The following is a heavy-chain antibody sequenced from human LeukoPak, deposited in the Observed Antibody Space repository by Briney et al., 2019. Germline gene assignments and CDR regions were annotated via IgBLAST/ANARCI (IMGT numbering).Heavy chain of an antibody. V-gene: IGHV4-59*01. D-gene: IGHD3-9*01. CDR1: GGSISSYY. Sequence: SETLSLTCIVSGGSISSYYWSWIRQPPGKGLEWIGYIYYSGSTNYNPSLKSRVTISVDTSKNQFSLKLSSVTAADTAVYYCAAKTYDTYYYYYYMDVWGKGTTVTISS. CDR3: AAKTYDTYYYYYYMDV. J-gene: IGHJ6*03. CDR2: IYYSGST.